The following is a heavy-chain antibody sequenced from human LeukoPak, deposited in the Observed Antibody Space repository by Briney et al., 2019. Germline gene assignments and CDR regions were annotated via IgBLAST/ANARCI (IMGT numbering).Heavy chain of an antibody. Sequence: PSETPSLTCTVSGGSISSSSYYWGWIRQPPGKGLEWIGSIYYSGIAYYNPSLKSRVTISVDTSKNQFSLKLSSVTAADTAVYYCARRYKSTEYCSGGSCLYYWFDPWGQGTLVTVSS. V-gene: IGHV4-39*01. CDR1: GGSISSSSYY. D-gene: IGHD2-15*01. CDR3: ARRYKSTEYCSGGSCLYYWFDP. J-gene: IGHJ5*02. CDR2: IYYSGIA.